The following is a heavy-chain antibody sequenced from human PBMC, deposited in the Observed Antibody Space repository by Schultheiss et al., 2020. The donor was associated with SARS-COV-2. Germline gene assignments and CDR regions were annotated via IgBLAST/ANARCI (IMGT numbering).Heavy chain of an antibody. CDR2: IHSDGST. V-gene: IGHV3/OR16-10*01. CDR3: ARAHPATITIFGVVTAADYYYYGMDV. D-gene: IGHD3-3*01. CDR1: GFTFSSYA. Sequence: GESLKISCAASGFTFSSYALHWVRRAPGKGLEWVSIIHSDGSTNYADSVEGRFTVSRDNAKNSLYLQMNSLRAEDTAVYYCARAHPATITIFGVVTAADYYYYGMDVWGQGTTVTVSS. J-gene: IGHJ6*02.